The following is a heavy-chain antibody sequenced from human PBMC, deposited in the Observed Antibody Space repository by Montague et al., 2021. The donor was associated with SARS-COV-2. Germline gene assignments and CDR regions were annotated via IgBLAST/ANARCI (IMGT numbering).Heavy chain of an antibody. CDR3: AREDRWNWFDP. CDR2: TYYRGST. CDR1: GGSISSSF. D-gene: IGHD5-24*01. J-gene: IGHJ5*02. Sequence: SETLSLTCTVSGGSISSSFWSWIRQPPGKGLEWIGYTYYRGSTNYNPSLETRVTISVDPSKNQFSLKLSSVTAADTAVYYCAREDRWNWFDPWGQGTLVIVSS. V-gene: IGHV4-59*01.